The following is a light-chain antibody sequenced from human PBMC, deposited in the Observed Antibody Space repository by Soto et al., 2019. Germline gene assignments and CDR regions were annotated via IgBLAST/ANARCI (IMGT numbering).Light chain of an antibody. Sequence: QSVLTQPRSVSGSPGQSVTISCTGTSSDVGRFTFVSWYQQHPGKAPKLMIYDAIKRPSGVPDRFSGSKSGITASLTISWLQAEDEADYYCCSYAGSYTFVFGGGTKLTVL. J-gene: IGLJ2*01. CDR3: CSYAGSYTFV. V-gene: IGLV2-11*01. CDR2: DAI. CDR1: SSDVGRFTF.